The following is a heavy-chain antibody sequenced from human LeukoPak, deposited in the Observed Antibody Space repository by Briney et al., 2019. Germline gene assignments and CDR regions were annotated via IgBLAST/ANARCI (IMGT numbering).Heavy chain of an antibody. CDR3: ANCQSGHDAFDI. J-gene: IGHJ3*02. CDR1: GFTFSSYA. CDR2: ISGSGGST. D-gene: IGHD3-3*01. Sequence: GGSLRLSCAASGFTFSSYAMSWVRQAPGKGLEWVSAISGSGGSTYYADSVKGRFTISRDNSKDTLYLQMNSLRAEDTAVYYCANCQSGHDAFDIWGQGTMVTVSS. V-gene: IGHV3-23*01.